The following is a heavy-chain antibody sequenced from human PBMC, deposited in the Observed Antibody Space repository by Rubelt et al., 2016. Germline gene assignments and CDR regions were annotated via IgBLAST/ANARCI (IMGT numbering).Heavy chain of an antibody. CDR1: GFTFSSYA. V-gene: IGHV3-23*01. CDR2: ISGSGGST. CDR3: AKDRQYYFDY. J-gene: IGHJ4*02. Sequence: EVQLLESGGGLVQPGGSLRLSYAASGFTFSSYAMSWVRQAPGKGLEWVSAISGSGGSTYSAESRKGRFTISRDNSKKTRYLQRNSLRAEDTAVYYCAKDRQYYFDYWGQGTLVTVSS. D-gene: IGHD6-19*01.